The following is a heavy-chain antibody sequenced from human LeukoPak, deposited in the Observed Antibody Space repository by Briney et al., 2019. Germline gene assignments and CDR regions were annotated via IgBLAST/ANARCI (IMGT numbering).Heavy chain of an antibody. CDR1: GGSISSGSYY. V-gene: IGHV4-61*02. J-gene: IGHJ5*02. Sequence: SETLSLTCTVSGGSISSGSYYWSWIRQPAGKGLEWIGRIYTSGSTNYNPSLKSRDTISVDTSKNQFSLKLSSVTAADTAVYYCARNPVQLLWFDPWGQGTLVTVSS. CDR2: IYTSGST. CDR3: ARNPVQLLWFDP. D-gene: IGHD1-26*01.